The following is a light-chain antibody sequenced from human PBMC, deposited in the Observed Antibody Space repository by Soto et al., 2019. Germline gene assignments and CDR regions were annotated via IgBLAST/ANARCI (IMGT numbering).Light chain of an antibody. CDR2: DVS. V-gene: IGKV3-11*01. Sequence: ILLTPSQATLSLSHWISATLSCRASQNIRNYLIWYQPKPGKAPRLLIYDVSNRATGIPARFSGSGSGTDFTLTISSLEPEDFELYFCQQHGSSPWTFGQGTKVDIK. J-gene: IGKJ1*01. CDR1: QNIRNY. CDR3: QQHGSSPWT.